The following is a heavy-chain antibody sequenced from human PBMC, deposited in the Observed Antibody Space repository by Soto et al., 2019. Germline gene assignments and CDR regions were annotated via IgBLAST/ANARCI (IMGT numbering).Heavy chain of an antibody. CDR3: VRPYYSSSWFPFDR. CDR2: IDSGDGTT. Sequence: GGSLSLSCTGSGFDFGDYYMSWIRQAPGKGLEWVSYIDSGDGTTYYTDSVKGRFTISRDNAKKTVYLQMSSLRVEDTALYYCVRPYYSSSWFPFDRSGAGTFVPVFS. CDR1: GFDFGDYY. D-gene: IGHD6-13*01. J-gene: IGHJ4*02. V-gene: IGHV3-11*01.